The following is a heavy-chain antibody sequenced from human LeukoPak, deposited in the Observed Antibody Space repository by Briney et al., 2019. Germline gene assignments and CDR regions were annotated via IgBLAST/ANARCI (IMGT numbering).Heavy chain of an antibody. CDR3: VRDGGVSGYDLLDY. CDR1: GFTFSHYW. CDR2: INQDGSEE. Sequence: GGSLGLSCAASGFTFSHYWMTWVRQAPGKGLEWVAQINQDGSEEYYMDSVKARFTISRDNAKNSVFLQMNSLRAEDTAVYYCVRDGGVSGYDLLDYWGQGTLVTVSS. J-gene: IGHJ4*02. D-gene: IGHD5-12*01. V-gene: IGHV3-7*01.